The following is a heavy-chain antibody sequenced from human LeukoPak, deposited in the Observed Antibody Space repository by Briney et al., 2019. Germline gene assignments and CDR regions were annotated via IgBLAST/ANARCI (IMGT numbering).Heavy chain of an antibody. CDR3: ARGDWDYYYYALDV. V-gene: IGHV3-21*04. D-gene: IGHD3-16*01. CDR1: GFTFSTMT. Sequence: GGSLRLSCVVSGFTFSTMTINWVRQAPGKGLEWISSISSSSSSIYYADSVEGRFTVSRDNAKNSLYLQLNSLRAEHTAVYYCARGDWDYYYYALDVWGKGTTVTVSS. J-gene: IGHJ6*04. CDR2: ISSSSSSI.